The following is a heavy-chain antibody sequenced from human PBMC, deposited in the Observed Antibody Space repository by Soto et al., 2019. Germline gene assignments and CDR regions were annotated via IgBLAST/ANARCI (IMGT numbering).Heavy chain of an antibody. D-gene: IGHD6-19*01. CDR1: GGSISSSSYY. V-gene: IGHV4-39*06. Sequence: PSETRSLTCTVSGGSISSSSYYWGWIRQPPGKGLEWIGSIYYSGSTYYNPSLKSRVTISVDTSKNQFPLKLSSVTAADTAVYYCARTVAGTGFDYWGQGTLVTVSS. J-gene: IGHJ4*02. CDR3: ARTVAGTGFDY. CDR2: IYYSGST.